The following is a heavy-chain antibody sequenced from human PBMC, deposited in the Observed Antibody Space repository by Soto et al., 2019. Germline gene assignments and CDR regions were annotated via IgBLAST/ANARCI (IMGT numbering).Heavy chain of an antibody. CDR2: INHSGST. D-gene: IGHD1-26*01. J-gene: IGHJ4*02. CDR1: GGSFSGYY. CDR3: ARGRRRSLDY. Sequence: QVQLQQGGAGLLKPSETLSLTCAFYGGSFSGYYCSWIRQPPGKGLVWIGEINHSGSTNYNPSLKSRVTISVDTSKNQFSLKLSSVTAADPAVYYCARGRRRSLDYLGQGTLVTVSS. V-gene: IGHV4-34*01.